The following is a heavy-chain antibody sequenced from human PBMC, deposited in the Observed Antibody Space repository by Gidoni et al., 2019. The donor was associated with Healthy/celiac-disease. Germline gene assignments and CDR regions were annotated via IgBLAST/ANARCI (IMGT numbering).Heavy chain of an antibody. CDR2: ISSSSSYI. CDR1: GFTFSSYS. V-gene: IGHV3-21*01. J-gene: IGHJ5*02. CDR3: ARDRVSSNWFDP. D-gene: IGHD2-15*01. Sequence: VQLVESGGGLVKPGGSLRLSCAASGFTFSSYSMNWVRQGPGKGLEWVSSISSSSSYIYYADSVKGRFTISRDNAKNSLYLQMNSLRAEDTAVYYCARDRVSSNWFDPWGQGTLVTVSS.